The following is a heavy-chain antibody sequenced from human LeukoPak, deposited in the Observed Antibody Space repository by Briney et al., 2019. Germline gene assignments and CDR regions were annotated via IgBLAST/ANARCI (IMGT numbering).Heavy chain of an antibody. D-gene: IGHD3-3*01. CDR3: ARDKFLEWSSGFYGMDV. V-gene: IGHV1-69*13. Sequence: GASVKVSCKASGYTFINYGVTWVRQAPGQGLEWMGGINPISGTANYAQKFQGKVTITADESTSTAYMELSSLRSEDTAVYYCARDKFLEWSSGFYGMDVWGQGTTVMVSS. J-gene: IGHJ6*02. CDR2: INPISGTA. CDR1: GYTFINYG.